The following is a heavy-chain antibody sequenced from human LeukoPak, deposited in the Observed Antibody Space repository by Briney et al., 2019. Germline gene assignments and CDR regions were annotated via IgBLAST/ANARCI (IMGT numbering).Heavy chain of an antibody. CDR3: AGSIVVANFDY. CDR1: GGSIISYY. V-gene: IGHV4-59*08. J-gene: IGHJ4*02. CDR2: IHYSGST. D-gene: IGHD6-19*01. Sequence: SETLSLTCTVSGGSIISYYWTWIRQPPGKGLEWIGYIHYSGSTNYNPSLKSRVAISVDTSKNQFSLKLSSVTAADTAVYYCAGSIVVANFDYWGQGTLVTVSS.